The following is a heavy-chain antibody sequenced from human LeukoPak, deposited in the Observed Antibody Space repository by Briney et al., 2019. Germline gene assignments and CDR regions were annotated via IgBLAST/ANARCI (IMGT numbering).Heavy chain of an antibody. V-gene: IGHV3-30*18. J-gene: IGHJ5*02. CDR2: ISFDGNNK. CDR3: AKDHYDTGGTYSFDP. Sequence: GRSLRLSCAASGFTSSSYGMHWVRQAPGKGLEWVAVISFDGNNKYYADSVKGRFTISRDNSKNRLYLQMNSLRAEDTAVYYCAKDHYDTGGTYSFDPWGQGTLVTVSS. D-gene: IGHD2-8*02. CDR1: GFTSSSYG.